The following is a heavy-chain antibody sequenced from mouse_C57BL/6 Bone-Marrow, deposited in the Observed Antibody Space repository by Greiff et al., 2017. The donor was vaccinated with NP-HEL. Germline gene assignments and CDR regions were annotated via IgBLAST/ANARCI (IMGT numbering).Heavy chain of an antibody. V-gene: IGHV1-69*01. CDR3: ARRGWFTWFAY. CDR1: GYTFTSYW. J-gene: IGHJ3*01. Sequence: QVHVKQPGAELVMPGASVKLSCKASGYTFTSYWMHWVKQRPGQGLEWIGEIDPSDSYTNYNQKFKGKSTLTVDKSSSTAYMQLSSLTSEDSAVYYCARRGWFTWFAYWGQGTLVTVSA. CDR2: IDPSDSYT. D-gene: IGHD2-3*01.